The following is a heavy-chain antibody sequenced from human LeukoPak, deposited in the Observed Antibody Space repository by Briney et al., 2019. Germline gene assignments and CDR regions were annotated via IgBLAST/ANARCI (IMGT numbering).Heavy chain of an antibody. CDR1: GSVFTNFG. V-gene: IGHV1-18*01. CDR2: ISPYDGQR. Sequence: ASVMLSCNISGSVFTNFGLTWVRQAPGLGLEWIGWISPYDGQRRYAPKFQNRVTMTTETSTATLYLELSSLKSDDTAVYYCARARTGGFSDSYLYWGQGSLVTVSS. D-gene: IGHD3-10*01. CDR3: ARARTGGFSDSYLY. J-gene: IGHJ4*02.